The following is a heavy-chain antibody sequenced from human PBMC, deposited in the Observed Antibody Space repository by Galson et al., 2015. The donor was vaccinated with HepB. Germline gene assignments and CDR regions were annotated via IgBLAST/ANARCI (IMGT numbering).Heavy chain of an antibody. Sequence: SLGLSCAASGFTFSSYGMSWFRQAPGKGLKWVSGFPDSGSRPYYADSVRGRFTVSRDDSNNTLYLQMNSLRAEDTAIYYCAKDRSSGTSYYYFDLWGRGTLVTVSS. V-gene: IGHV3-23*01. J-gene: IGHJ2*01. CDR1: GFTFSSYG. D-gene: IGHD6-19*01. CDR2: FPDSGSRP. CDR3: AKDRSSGTSYYYFDL.